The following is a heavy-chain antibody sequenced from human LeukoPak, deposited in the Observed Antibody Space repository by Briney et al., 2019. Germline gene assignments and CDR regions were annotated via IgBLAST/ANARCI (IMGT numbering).Heavy chain of an antibody. CDR1: GFTFSSYG. D-gene: IGHD6-13*01. CDR3: ARDPYSSS. Sequence: GGSLRLSCAASGFTFSSYGMHWVRQAPGKGLEWVSVIYSGGSTYYADSVKGRFTISRDNSKNTLYLQMNSLRAEDTAVYYCARDPYSSSWGQGTLVTVSS. J-gene: IGHJ4*02. CDR2: IYSGGST. V-gene: IGHV3-53*01.